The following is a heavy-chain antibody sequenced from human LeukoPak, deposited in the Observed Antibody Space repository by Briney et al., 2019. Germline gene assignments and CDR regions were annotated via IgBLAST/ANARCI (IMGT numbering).Heavy chain of an antibody. CDR1: RLKLSGYA. CDR3: AKGPLSFGELTVKYLQD. D-gene: IGHD3-10*01. Sequence: GGSLTLSCSAARLKLSGYAMSWVRHAPGKGLEWVSYISGSGGSTFYADAVKGRFTISRDNSRNTLFLQMHSLSVEDTAVYFCAKGPLSFGELTVKYLQDWGQGTLVTVSS. J-gene: IGHJ1*01. CDR2: ISGSGGST. V-gene: IGHV3-23*01.